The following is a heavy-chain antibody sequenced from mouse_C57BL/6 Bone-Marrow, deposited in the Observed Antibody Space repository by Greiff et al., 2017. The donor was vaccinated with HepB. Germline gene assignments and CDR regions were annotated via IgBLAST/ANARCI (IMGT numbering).Heavy chain of an antibody. V-gene: IGHV5-15*01. CDR2: ISNLAYSI. CDR3: ASHPFLEYFDV. J-gene: IGHJ1*03. CDR1: GFTFSDYG. Sequence: EVKLMESGGGLVQPGGSLKLSCAASGFTFSDYGMPWVRQAPRKGPEWVAFISNLAYSIYYADTVTGRITISRENAKNTLYLDRSSLRSEDTAMYYWASHPFLEYFDVWGTGTTVTVSS.